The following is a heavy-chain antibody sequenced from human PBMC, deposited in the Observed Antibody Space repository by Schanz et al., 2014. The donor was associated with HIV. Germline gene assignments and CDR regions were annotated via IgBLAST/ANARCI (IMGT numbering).Heavy chain of an antibody. V-gene: IGHV1-69*06. CDR3: ARGRREVTMIVVYWFDP. CDR1: GGTFSRHA. Sequence: QVQLVQSGPEVKRPGSSVKVSCKASGGTFSRHAINWVRQAPGQGLEWMGGIIPMLGTATYAQKFQGRVTMTRNTSIDTAYMELSSLTSEDTAVYYCARGRREVTMIVVYWFDPWGQGTLVTVSS. J-gene: IGHJ5*02. CDR2: IIPMLGTA. D-gene: IGHD3-22*01.